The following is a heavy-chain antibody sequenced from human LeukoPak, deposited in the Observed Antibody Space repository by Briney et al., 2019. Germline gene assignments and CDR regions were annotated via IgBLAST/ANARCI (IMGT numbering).Heavy chain of an antibody. CDR1: GGSFSGYY. D-gene: IGHD4-23*01. CDR3: ARGGGNPHYYYYHYMDV. V-gene: IGHV4-34*01. Sequence: PSETLSLTCAVYGGSFSGYYWSWIRQPPGKGLEWIGEINHSGSTNYNPSLKSRVTISVDTSKNQFSLKLSSVTAADTAVYYCARGGGNPHYYYYHYMDVWGKGTTVTVSS. J-gene: IGHJ6*03. CDR2: INHSGST.